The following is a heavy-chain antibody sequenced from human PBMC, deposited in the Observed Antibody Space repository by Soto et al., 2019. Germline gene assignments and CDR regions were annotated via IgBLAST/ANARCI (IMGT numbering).Heavy chain of an antibody. CDR3: ARDAGEYSYGYGYYGMDV. CDR2: INPNSGGT. D-gene: IGHD5-18*01. V-gene: IGHV1-2*04. Sequence: APVKVSFKASGYTFTGYYMHLVRQAPGQRLEWMGWINPNSGGTNYAQKFQGWVTMTRDTSISTAYMELSRLRSDDTAVYYCARDAGEYSYGYGYYGMDVWGQGTTVTVSS. CDR1: GYTFTGYY. J-gene: IGHJ6*02.